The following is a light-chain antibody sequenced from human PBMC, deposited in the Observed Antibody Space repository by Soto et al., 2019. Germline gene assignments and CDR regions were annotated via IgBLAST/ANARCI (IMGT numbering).Light chain of an antibody. CDR2: GVS. V-gene: IGKV3-15*01. J-gene: IGKJ1*01. CDR1: QSIRRN. Sequence: EIVMTQSPATLSVSPGERATLSCRASQSIRRNLAWYQQKPGRAPRLLIYGVSTRATGIPARFSGSGSGTDFTLTISSLEPEDFAVYYCQQRSNWPSITFGQGTKVDI. CDR3: QQRSNWPSIT.